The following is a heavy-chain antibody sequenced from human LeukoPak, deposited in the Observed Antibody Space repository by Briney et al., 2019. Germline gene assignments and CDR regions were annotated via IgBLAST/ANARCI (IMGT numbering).Heavy chain of an antibody. CDR1: GYTFTAYY. D-gene: IGHD3-10*01. CDR3: ARDKYYYGSGSSYYYYYYYMDV. Sequence: GASVKVSCKASGYTFTAYYMHWVRQAPGQGLEWVGRINPNSGDTNYAQKFQGRVTMTRDTSISTAYMELSRLRSDDTAVYYCARDKYYYGSGSSYYYYYYYMDVWGKGTTVTVSS. V-gene: IGHV1-2*06. CDR2: INPNSGDT. J-gene: IGHJ6*03.